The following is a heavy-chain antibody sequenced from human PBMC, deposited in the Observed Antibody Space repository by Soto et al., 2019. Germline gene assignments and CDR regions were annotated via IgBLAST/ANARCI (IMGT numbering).Heavy chain of an antibody. Sequence: PSETLSLTCTVSGGSISSYYWSWIRQPPGKGLEWIGYIYYSGSTNYNPSLKSRVTISVDTSKNQFSLKLSSVTAADTAVYYCARAITGYYYYYYMDVWGKGTTVTVSS. CDR2: IYYSGST. CDR3: ARAITGYYYYYYMDV. CDR1: GGSISSYY. J-gene: IGHJ6*03. D-gene: IGHD1-20*01. V-gene: IGHV4-59*01.